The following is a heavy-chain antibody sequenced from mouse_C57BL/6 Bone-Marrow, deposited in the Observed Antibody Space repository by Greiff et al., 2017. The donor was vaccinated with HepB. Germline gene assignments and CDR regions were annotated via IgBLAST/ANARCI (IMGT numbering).Heavy chain of an antibody. D-gene: IGHD1-1*01. CDR2: ISSGSSTI. V-gene: IGHV5-17*01. CDR3: ARPSYGSSYRYFDV. CDR1: GFTFSDYG. Sequence: EVHLVESGGGLVKPGGSLKLSCAASGFTFSDYGMHWVRQAPEKGLEWVAYISSGSSTIYYADTVKGRFTISRDNAKNTLFLQMTSLRSEDTAMYYCARPSYGSSYRYFDVWGTGTTVTVSS. J-gene: IGHJ1*03.